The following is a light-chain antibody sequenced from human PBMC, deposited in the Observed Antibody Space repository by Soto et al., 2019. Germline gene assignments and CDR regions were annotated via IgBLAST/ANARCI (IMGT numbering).Light chain of an antibody. CDR2: EVS. CDR3: CSYAGSSTYV. V-gene: IGLV2-23*02. Sequence: QSVLTQPASVSGSPGQSITIPCTGTSSDVGSYNLVSWYQQHPGKAPKLMIYEVSKRPSGVSNRFSGSKSGNTASLTISGLQAEDEAEYYCCSYAGSSTYVFGNGTKVTVL. CDR1: SSDVGSYNL. J-gene: IGLJ1*01.